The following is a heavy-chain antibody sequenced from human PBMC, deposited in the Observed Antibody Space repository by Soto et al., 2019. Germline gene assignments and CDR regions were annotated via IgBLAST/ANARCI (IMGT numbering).Heavy chain of an antibody. CDR2: IVPSVDTS. V-gene: IGHV1-69*13. D-gene: IGHD5-12*01. CDR1: GGTFNSYA. J-gene: IGHJ4*02. CDR3: VRVVAIPGYRDN. Sequence: SVKVSCKTSGGTFNSYAISWVRQAPGQGLEWMGGIVPSVDTSTYAQKFQGRVTITADESTSTAYMELSSLRSDDTAIYYCVRVVAIPGYRDNRGQGTLVTVSS.